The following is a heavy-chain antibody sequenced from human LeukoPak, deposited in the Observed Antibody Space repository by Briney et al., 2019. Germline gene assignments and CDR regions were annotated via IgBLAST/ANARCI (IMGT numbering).Heavy chain of an antibody. D-gene: IGHD6-13*01. V-gene: IGHV3-23*01. CDR1: GFTVSSNY. CDR2: ISGSGGST. J-gene: IGHJ5*02. CDR3: AKDLVAGIAAAGRFDP. Sequence: GGSLRLSGAASGFTVSSNYMSWVRQAPGKGLEWFSAISGSGGSTYYADSVKGRFTISRDNSKNTLYLQMNSLRAEDTAVYYCAKDLVAGIAAAGRFDPWGQGTLVTVSS.